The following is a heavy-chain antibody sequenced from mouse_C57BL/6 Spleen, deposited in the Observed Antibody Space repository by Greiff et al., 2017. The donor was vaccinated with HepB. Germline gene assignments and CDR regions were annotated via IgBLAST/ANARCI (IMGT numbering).Heavy chain of an antibody. CDR1: GYTFTDYY. Sequence: VHLQQSGPVLVKPGASVKMSCKASGYTFTDYYMNWVKQSHGKSLEWIGVINPYNGGTSYNQKFKGKATLTVDKSSSTAYMELNSLTSEDSAVYYCARTGATTRFAYWGQGTLVTVSA. D-gene: IGHD2-12*01. CDR2: INPYNGGT. V-gene: IGHV1-19*01. CDR3: ARTGATTRFAY. J-gene: IGHJ3*01.